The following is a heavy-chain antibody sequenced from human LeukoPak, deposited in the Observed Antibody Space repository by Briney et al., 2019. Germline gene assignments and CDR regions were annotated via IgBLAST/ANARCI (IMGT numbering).Heavy chain of an antibody. Sequence: GGSLRLSCETSGFPFSAYDMHWVRQAPGKGLEWVSAFGSAGDTYYPGAVRGRFTISRDYAKNPLYLQMNSLRTGDTAVYFCVRGALPGDNWYFDLWGRGTLVTVAS. V-gene: IGHV3-13*01. CDR2: FGSAGDT. J-gene: IGHJ2*01. CDR1: GFPFSAYD. CDR3: VRGALPGDNWYFDL.